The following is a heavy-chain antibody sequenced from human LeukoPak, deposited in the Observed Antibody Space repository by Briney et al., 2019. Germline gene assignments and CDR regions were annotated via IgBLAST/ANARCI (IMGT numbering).Heavy chain of an antibody. CDR1: GFTFSSYA. J-gene: IGHJ4*02. D-gene: IGHD3-3*01. CDR3: TWSGLKIES. V-gene: IGHV3-30*04. Sequence: GGSLRLSCAASGFTFSSYAMYWVRQAPGKGLEWVAVISYDGSDKFYADSVKGRFTISRDSSKNTLFLQMNSLKTEDTALYYCTWSGLKIESWGQGTLVTVSS. CDR2: ISYDGSDK.